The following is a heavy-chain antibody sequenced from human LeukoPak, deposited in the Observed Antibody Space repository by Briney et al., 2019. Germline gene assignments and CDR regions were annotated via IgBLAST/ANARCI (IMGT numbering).Heavy chain of an antibody. V-gene: IGHV4-59*04. CDR1: GGSISSYY. Sequence: KPSETLSLTCTVSGGSISSYYWSWIRQPPGKGLEWIGSIFHTGSTYFNLYLKSRVTISVDTSKNQFSLRLSSVTAADTAVYYCARDDNWVMGFDYWDRGTLVTVSS. J-gene: IGHJ4*02. CDR3: ARDDNWVMGFDY. CDR2: IFHTGST. D-gene: IGHD3-16*01.